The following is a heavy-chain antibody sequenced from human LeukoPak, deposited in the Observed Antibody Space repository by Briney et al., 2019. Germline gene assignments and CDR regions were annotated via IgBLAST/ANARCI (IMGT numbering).Heavy chain of an antibody. V-gene: IGHV1-2*04. Sequence: AASVKVSCKASGYTFTSYTINWVRQAPGQGLEWMGWINPNSGGTNYAQKFQGWVTMTRDTSISTAYMELSRLRSDDTAVYYCARGSIESGSYYYYFDYWGQGTLVTVSS. CDR2: INPNSGGT. D-gene: IGHD1-26*01. J-gene: IGHJ4*02. CDR1: GYTFTSYT. CDR3: ARGSIESGSYYYYFDY.